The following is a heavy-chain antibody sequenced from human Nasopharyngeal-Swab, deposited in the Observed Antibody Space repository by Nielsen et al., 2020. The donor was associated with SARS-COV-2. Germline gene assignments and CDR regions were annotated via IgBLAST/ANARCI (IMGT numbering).Heavy chain of an antibody. CDR1: GFTFSSYA. J-gene: IGHJ4*02. V-gene: IGHV3-30-3*01. CDR2: ILYDGSNK. CDR3: ASGLLWFGELSY. D-gene: IGHD3-10*01. Sequence: GGSLRLSCAASGFTFSSYAMHWVRQAPGKGLEWVAVILYDGSNKYYADSVKGRFTISRDNSKNTLYLQMSSLRAEDTAVYYCASGLLWFGELSYWGQGTLVTVSS.